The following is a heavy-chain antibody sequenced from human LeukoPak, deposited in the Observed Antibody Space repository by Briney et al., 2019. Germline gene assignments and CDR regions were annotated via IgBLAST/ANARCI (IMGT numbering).Heavy chain of an antibody. CDR3: ARQILFHSERWLKFFDY. J-gene: IGHJ4*02. D-gene: IGHD5-24*01. V-gene: IGHV4-39*01. CDR1: GGSISSSSYY. CDR2: IYYSGST. Sequence: SETLSLTCTVSGGSISSSSYYWGWIRQPPGKGLEWIGSIYYSGSTYYNPSLKSRVTISVDTSKNQFSLKLSSVTAADTAVHYCARQILFHSERWLKFFDYWGQGTLVTVSS.